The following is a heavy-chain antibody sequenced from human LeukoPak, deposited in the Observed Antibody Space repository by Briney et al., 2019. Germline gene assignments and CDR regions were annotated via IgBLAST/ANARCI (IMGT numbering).Heavy chain of an antibody. CDR3: ARHTYVDTAMVTGAFDI. Sequence: GESLQISCKGSGYRFTSCWIGWVRQMPGKGLEWMGIIYPGDSDTRYSPSFQGQVTISADKSISTAYLQWSSLKASDTAMYYCARHTYVDTAMVTGAFDIWGQGTMVTVSS. CDR2: IYPGDSDT. D-gene: IGHD5-18*01. CDR1: GYRFTSCW. V-gene: IGHV5-51*01. J-gene: IGHJ3*02.